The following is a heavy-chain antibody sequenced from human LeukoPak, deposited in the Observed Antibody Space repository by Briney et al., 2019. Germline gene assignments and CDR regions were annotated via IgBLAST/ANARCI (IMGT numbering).Heavy chain of an antibody. Sequence: PGGSLRLSCAASGFTFSSYAMSWVRQAPGKGLDGVSAISGSGGSTYYADSVKGRFTISRDNSKNTLYLQMNSLRAEDTAVYYCAKCGGGSSGWPYFDYWGQGTLVTVSS. CDR1: GFTFSSYA. V-gene: IGHV3-23*01. CDR3: AKCGGGSSGWPYFDY. CDR2: ISGSGGST. J-gene: IGHJ4*02. D-gene: IGHD6-19*01.